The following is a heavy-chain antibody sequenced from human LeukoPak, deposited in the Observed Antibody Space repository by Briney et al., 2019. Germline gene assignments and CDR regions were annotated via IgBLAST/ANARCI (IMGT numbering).Heavy chain of an antibody. J-gene: IGHJ4*02. V-gene: IGHV4-59*11. CDR2: IYYSGST. CDR1: GGSISSHY. D-gene: IGHD6-13*01. Sequence: SETLSLTCTVSGGSISSHYWSWIRQPPGKGLEWIGYIYYSGSTNYNPSLKSRVTISVDTSKNQFSLKLSSVTAADTAVYYCARNGGIAAIDYWGQGTLVTVSS. CDR3: ARNGGIAAIDY.